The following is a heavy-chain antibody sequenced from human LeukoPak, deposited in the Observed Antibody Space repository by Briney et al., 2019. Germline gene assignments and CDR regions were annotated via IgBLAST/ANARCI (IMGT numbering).Heavy chain of an antibody. CDR3: TRDPGSGLLLAFDI. J-gene: IGHJ3*02. D-gene: IGHD3-22*01. Sequence: SGGSLRLSCTASGFTFGDYAMSWFRQAPGKGLEWVGFIRSKAYGGTTEYAASVKGRFTISRDDSKSIAYLQMNSLKTEDTAVYYCTRDPGSGLLLAFDIWGQGTMVTVSS. V-gene: IGHV3-49*03. CDR1: GFTFGDYA. CDR2: IRSKAYGGTT.